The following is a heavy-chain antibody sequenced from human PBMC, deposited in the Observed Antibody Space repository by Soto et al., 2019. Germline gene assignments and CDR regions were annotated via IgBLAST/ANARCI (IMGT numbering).Heavy chain of an antibody. J-gene: IGHJ4*02. CDR3: SNGHSGSYYGYY. V-gene: IGHV3-30*18. Sequence: QVQLVESGGGVVQPGRSLRLSCAASGFTFSSYGMHWVRQAPGKGLEWVAVISYDGSNKYYADSVKGRFTISRDNSKNTLYLQINSLRAEDTAVYYCSNGHSGSYYGYYWGQGTLVTVSS. CDR2: ISYDGSNK. D-gene: IGHD1-26*01. CDR1: GFTFSSYG.